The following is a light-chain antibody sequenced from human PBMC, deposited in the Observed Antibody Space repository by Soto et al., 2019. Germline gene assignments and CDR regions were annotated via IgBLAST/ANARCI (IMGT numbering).Light chain of an antibody. CDR1: HPININ. V-gene: IGKV1-16*01. Sequence: DIQMTQSPSSLSASVGDRVTITCRASHPININLVWFQQKPGKAPKSLLYAATNLQSGVPSRFSGSGGGTDFSLTISSLQPEDVATYYCQHYQRYPPSFGGGTKLEIK. CDR2: AAT. J-gene: IGKJ4*01. CDR3: QHYQRYPPS.